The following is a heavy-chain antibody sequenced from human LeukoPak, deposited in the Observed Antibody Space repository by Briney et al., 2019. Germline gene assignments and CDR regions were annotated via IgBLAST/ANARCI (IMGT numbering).Heavy chain of an antibody. CDR1: GFTFSSYA. Sequence: GGSLRLSCAASGFTFSSYAMHWVRQAPAKGLEYVSAISSNGGSTYYANSVKGRFTISGDNSKDTLYLQMGSLRAEDMAVYYCARVGYSGSYSDYWGQGTLVTVSS. J-gene: IGHJ4*02. V-gene: IGHV3-64*01. CDR2: ISSNGGST. D-gene: IGHD1-26*01. CDR3: ARVGYSGSYSDY.